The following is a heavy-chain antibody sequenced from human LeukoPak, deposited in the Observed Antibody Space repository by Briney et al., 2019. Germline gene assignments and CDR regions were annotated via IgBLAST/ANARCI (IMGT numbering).Heavy chain of an antibody. J-gene: IGHJ6*03. CDR1: GFTFSTYT. CDR3: ARFAAGGSYYYMDV. CDR2: IATSSSTI. D-gene: IGHD6-25*01. Sequence: GGSLRLSCAASGFTFSTYTMNWARQPPGKGLEWVSNIATSSSTIYYADSVKGRFTISRDNAKNSLYLQMNSLRADDTAVYYCARFAAGGSYYYMDVWGKGTTVTVSS. V-gene: IGHV3-48*01.